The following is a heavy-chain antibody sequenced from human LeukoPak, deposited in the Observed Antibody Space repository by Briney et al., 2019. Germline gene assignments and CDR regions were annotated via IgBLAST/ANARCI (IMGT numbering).Heavy chain of an antibody. Sequence: ASVKVSCKASGYTFTSYDINWVRQATGQGLEWMGWMNPNSGNTGYAQKFQGRVTMTRNTSISTAYMELSSLRSDDTAVYYCARIERSSSWSRAAEYFQHWGQGTLVTVSS. CDR1: GYTFTSYD. J-gene: IGHJ1*01. V-gene: IGHV1-8*01. D-gene: IGHD6-13*01. CDR3: ARIERSSSWSRAAEYFQH. CDR2: MNPNSGNT.